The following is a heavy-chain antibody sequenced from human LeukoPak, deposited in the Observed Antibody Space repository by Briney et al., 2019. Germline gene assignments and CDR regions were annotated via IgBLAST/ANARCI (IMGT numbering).Heavy chain of an antibody. Sequence: PGGSLRLSCAASGFTFSSYWMSWVRQAPGKGLEWVANIKKDATEKYYVDSVKGRFTISRDNAKNSLFLQMNSLRAEDTAVYYCAVLSSSSSFDYWGQGTLVTVSS. J-gene: IGHJ4*02. CDR3: AVLSSSSSFDY. D-gene: IGHD6-6*01. CDR1: GFTFSSYW. CDR2: IKKDATEK. V-gene: IGHV3-7*01.